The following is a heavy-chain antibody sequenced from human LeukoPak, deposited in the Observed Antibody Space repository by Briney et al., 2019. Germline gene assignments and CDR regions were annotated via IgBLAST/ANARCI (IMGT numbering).Heavy chain of an antibody. D-gene: IGHD2-2*02. CDR3: TREGCGATSCYTNDY. CDR2: IKQDGSEK. CDR1: GFTFSSYW. Sequence: PGGSLRLSCAASGFTFSSYWMSWVRQAPGKGLEWVANIKQDGSEKYYVDSVKGRFTISRDNAKNSLYLQMNSLETEDTAVYFCTREGCGATSCYTNDYWGQGTLVTVSS. V-gene: IGHV3-7*03. J-gene: IGHJ4*02.